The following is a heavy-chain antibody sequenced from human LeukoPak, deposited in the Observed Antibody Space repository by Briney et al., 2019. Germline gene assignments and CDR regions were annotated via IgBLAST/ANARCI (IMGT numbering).Heavy chain of an antibody. CDR3: ARDPAYYYDSSGYYYFDY. V-gene: IGHV4-34*01. J-gene: IGHJ4*02. D-gene: IGHD3-22*01. CDR2: INHSGST. Sequence: SETLSLTCTVSGGSISSYYWSWIRQPPGKGLEWIGEINHSGSTNYNPSLKSRVTISVDTSKNQFSLKLSSVTAADTAVYYCARDPAYYYDSSGYYYFDYWGQGTLVTVSS. CDR1: GGSISSYY.